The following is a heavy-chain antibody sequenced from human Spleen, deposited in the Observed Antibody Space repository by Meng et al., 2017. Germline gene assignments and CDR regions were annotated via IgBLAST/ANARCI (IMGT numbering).Heavy chain of an antibody. CDR2: IDPKSGDT. Sequence: QGQLVQSGAEVKKPGASVKVSCKPSGYNFPDYWLHWVRRAPGQGLEWMGRIDPKSGDTHYAQRFQGRVTMTGDTSISTAYMELSSLRSEDTAVYYCARGGGYGDYYFDYWGQGTLVTVSS. D-gene: IGHD4-17*01. CDR3: ARGGGYGDYYFDY. J-gene: IGHJ4*02. V-gene: IGHV1-2*06. CDR1: GYNFPDYW.